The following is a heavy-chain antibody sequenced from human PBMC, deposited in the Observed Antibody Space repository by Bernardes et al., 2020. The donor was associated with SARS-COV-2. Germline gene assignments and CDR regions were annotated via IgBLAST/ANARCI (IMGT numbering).Heavy chain of an antibody. J-gene: IGHJ6*02. CDR1: GGSISSGSYY. D-gene: IGHD3-3*01. CDR2: IYTSGST. V-gene: IGHV4-61*02. CDR3: ARGYYDFWSGSLSYYYYGMDV. Sequence: TLSLTCTVSGGSISSGSYYWSWIRQPAGKGLEWIGRIYTSGSTNYNPSLKSRVTISVDTSKNQFSLKLSSVTAADTAVYYCARGYYDFWSGSLSYYYYGMDVWGQGTTVTVSS.